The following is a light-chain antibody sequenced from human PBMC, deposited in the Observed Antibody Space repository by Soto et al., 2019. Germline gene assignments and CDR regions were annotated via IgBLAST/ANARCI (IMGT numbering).Light chain of an antibody. V-gene: IGLV2-23*01. CDR2: EDD. CDR1: SGEVGNYNL. Sequence: QSVLTQPASVSGSRGQSITISCSGVSGEVGNYNLVSWHQQYPGKAPALLIYEDDKRPSGVSNRFSGSKSDSTASLTISGLQDEDDADYYCCLYLGGTSVFGGGTHLTVL. J-gene: IGLJ7*01. CDR3: CLYLGGTSV.